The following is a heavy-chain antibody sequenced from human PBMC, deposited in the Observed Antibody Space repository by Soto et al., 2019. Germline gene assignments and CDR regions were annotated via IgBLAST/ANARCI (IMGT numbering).Heavy chain of an antibody. CDR2: IDPTDSYT. D-gene: IGHD4-4*01. Sequence: GESLKISCKTSGYNFTTYWISWVRQMPGKGLEWMGKIDPTDSYTNYSPSFQGHVTISADKSINTAYLQWRSLKASDTAMYYCARLLDYSPWGQGTLVTVSS. CDR1: GYNFTTYW. CDR3: ARLLDYSP. J-gene: IGHJ5*02. V-gene: IGHV5-10-1*01.